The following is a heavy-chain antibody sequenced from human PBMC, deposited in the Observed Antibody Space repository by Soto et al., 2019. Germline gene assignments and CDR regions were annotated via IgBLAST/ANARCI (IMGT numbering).Heavy chain of an antibody. J-gene: IGHJ6*02. CDR1: EHTFTDYY. CDR2: INPKSGGT. V-gene: IGHV1-2*04. Sequence: ASVKVSCKSSEHTFTDYYIHWVRQAPGQGLEWLGRINPKSGGTSTAQKFQGWVTMTTDTSISTASMELTRLTSDDTAIYYCARGDSTDCSNGVCSFFYNHDMDVWGQGTTVTVSS. CDR3: ARGDSTDCSNGVCSFFYNHDMDV. D-gene: IGHD2-8*01.